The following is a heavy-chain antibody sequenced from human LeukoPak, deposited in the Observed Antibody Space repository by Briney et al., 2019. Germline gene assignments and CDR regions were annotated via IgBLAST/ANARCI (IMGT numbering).Heavy chain of an antibody. CDR1: GFTFSTYA. V-gene: IGHV3-23*01. J-gene: IGHJ4*02. CDR2: IRGSGDST. Sequence: GGSLRLSCAASGFTFSTYAMSWVRQAPGKGLEWISAIRGSGDSTYYANSVKGRFTISRDDSKNTLYLQMNSLRAEDTAIYYCAKATPIAAAGYFDFWGQGTLVTVSS. D-gene: IGHD6-13*01. CDR3: AKATPIAAAGYFDF.